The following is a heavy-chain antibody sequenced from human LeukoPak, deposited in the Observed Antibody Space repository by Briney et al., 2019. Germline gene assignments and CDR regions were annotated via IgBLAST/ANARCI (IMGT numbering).Heavy chain of an antibody. D-gene: IGHD3-16*02. V-gene: IGHV3-48*03. Sequence: GGSLRLSCTASGFTFSTYEMNWVRQAPGKGLEWISYISGSGNSIFYADSLQGRFTVSRDNAKNSVYLQMNSLRAEDTAVYYCAREGGFGYDDAFDTWGHGTTVTVSS. CDR1: GFTFSTYE. CDR3: AREGGFGYDDAFDT. J-gene: IGHJ3*02. CDR2: ISGSGNSI.